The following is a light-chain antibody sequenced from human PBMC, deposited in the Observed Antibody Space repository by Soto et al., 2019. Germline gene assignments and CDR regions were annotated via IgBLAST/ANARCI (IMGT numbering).Light chain of an antibody. CDR3: SSFTTSTTYV. CDR2: EVS. Sequence: QSALAQPASVSGSPGQSITISCTGTSSDVGGYNSVSWYQQHPGKAPKLMIYEVSHRPSGVSNRFSGSKSANTASLTISGLQAEDEADYYRSSFTTSTTYVFDTGTKVTVL. V-gene: IGLV2-14*03. CDR1: SSDVGGYNS. J-gene: IGLJ1*01.